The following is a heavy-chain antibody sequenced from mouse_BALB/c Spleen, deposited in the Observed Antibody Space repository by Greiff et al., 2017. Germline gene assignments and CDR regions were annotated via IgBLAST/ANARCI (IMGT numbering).Heavy chain of an antibody. CDR3: AREGLPGAMDY. Sequence: QVQLQQSGAELAKPGASVKMSCKASGYTFTSYWMHWVKQRPGQGLEWIGYINPSTGYTEYNQKFKDKATLTADKSSSTAYMQLSSLTSEDSAVYYCAREGLPGAMDYWGQGTSVTVSS. CDR1: GYTFTSYW. CDR2: INPSTGYT. D-gene: IGHD3-3*01. V-gene: IGHV1-7*01. J-gene: IGHJ4*01.